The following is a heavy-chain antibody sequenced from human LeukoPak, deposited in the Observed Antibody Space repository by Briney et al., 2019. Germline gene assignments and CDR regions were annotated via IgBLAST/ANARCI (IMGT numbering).Heavy chain of an antibody. V-gene: IGHV3-30*03. CDR1: GFTFSNYG. Sequence: GGSLRLSCAASGFTFSNYGIHWVRQAPGKGLEWVAVISYDGSNKYYADSVKGRFTISRDNSKNTLYLQMNSLRAEDTAVYYCAREIDRYGMDVWGQGTTVTVSS. CDR2: ISYDGSNK. CDR3: AREIDRYGMDV. J-gene: IGHJ6*02. D-gene: IGHD2/OR15-2a*01.